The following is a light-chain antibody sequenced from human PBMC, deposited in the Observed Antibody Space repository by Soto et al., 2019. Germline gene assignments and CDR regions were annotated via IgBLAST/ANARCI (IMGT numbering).Light chain of an antibody. CDR1: HSVGGN. CDR2: DAS. V-gene: IGKV3-15*01. J-gene: IGKJ2*01. CDR3: QQYNNWPPYT. Sequence: EIVMTQSPATLSVSPGERVTLSCRATHSVGGNLAWYQQTPGQAPRPLIYDASTRATGIPARFSGSGSGTEFTLTISSLQSEDFAVYFCQQYNNWPPYTFGQGTKLEIK.